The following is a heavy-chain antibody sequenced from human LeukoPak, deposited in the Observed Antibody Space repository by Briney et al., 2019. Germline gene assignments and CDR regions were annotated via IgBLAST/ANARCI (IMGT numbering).Heavy chain of an antibody. CDR2: INTSGSI. CDR3: ARDFGFGVVDLGY. V-gene: IGHV4-4*07. D-gene: IGHD3-10*01. J-gene: IGHJ4*02. CDR1: GDSMSTYY. Sequence: SETLSLTCTVSGDSMSTYYWSWIRQPAGRGLEYIGRINTSGSINYSPSLKSRVSMSLDTSKKEFFLKVSSVTAADTAVYYCARDFGFGVVDLGYWGQGTLVTVSS.